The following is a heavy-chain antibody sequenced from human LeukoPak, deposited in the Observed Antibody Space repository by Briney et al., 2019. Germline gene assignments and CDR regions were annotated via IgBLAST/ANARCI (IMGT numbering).Heavy chain of an antibody. D-gene: IGHD4-17*01. CDR3: ARGYGDYGPAFDY. Sequence: PGGSLRLSCAASGFTFSSYEMNWVRQAPGKGLEWVSYISSSGSTIYYADSVKGRFTISRDNAKNSLYLQMNSLRAEDTAVYYCARGYGDYGPAFDYWGQGTLVTVSS. CDR2: ISSSGSTI. J-gene: IGHJ4*02. V-gene: IGHV3-48*03. CDR1: GFTFSSYE.